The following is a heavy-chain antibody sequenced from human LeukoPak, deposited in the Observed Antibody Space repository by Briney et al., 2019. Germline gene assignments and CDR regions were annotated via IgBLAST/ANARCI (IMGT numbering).Heavy chain of an antibody. CDR1: SDSISSYY. D-gene: IGHD6-19*01. J-gene: IGHJ4*02. V-gene: IGHV4-59*01. CDR3: AREVVAMAGSYFDS. CDR2: IYYSRSS. Sequence: SETLSLTCTVSSDSISSYYWTWIRQPPGKGLEWIGYIYYSRSSNYNPSLKSRVTISVDTSKKQFSLKLRSVTAADTAVYFCAREVVAMAGSYFDSWGQGTLVTVSS.